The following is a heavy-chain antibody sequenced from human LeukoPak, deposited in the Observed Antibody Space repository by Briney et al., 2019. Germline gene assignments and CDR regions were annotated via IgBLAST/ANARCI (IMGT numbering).Heavy chain of an antibody. CDR2: INHSGST. Sequence: SETLSLTCAVYGGSFSGYYWSWIRQPPGKGLEWIGEINHSGSTNYNPSLKSRVTISVDTSKNQFSLKLSSVTAADTAVYYCARGVGDGYNSGGYWGQGTLVTVYS. CDR3: ARGVGDGYNSGGY. J-gene: IGHJ4*02. V-gene: IGHV4-34*01. D-gene: IGHD5-24*01. CDR1: GGSFSGYY.